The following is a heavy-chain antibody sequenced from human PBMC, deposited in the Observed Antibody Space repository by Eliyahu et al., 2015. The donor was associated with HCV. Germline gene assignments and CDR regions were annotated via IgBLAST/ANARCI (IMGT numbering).Heavy chain of an antibody. J-gene: IGHJ5*02. Sequence: QVQLLESGPGLVKPSETLSLTCTVSGXSISSYCWSWLRQFPGKGLEWIGYSHYSGSTNYNPXLKSRVTISVDTSKNQFSLRLTSVTAADTAVYYCASGGGGIAVAGTGGWFDPWGQGTLVTVSS. CDR3: ASGGGGIAVAGTGGWFDP. CDR1: GXSISSYC. D-gene: IGHD6-19*01. V-gene: IGHV4-59*01. CDR2: SHYSGST.